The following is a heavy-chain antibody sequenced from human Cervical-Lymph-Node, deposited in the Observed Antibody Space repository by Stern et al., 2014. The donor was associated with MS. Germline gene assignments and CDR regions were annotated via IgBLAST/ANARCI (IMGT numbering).Heavy chain of an antibody. CDR2: IYYSGYT. J-gene: IGHJ4*02. D-gene: IGHD1-26*01. V-gene: IGHV4-59*08. CDR1: GESIAGYY. Sequence: VQLLESGPGLVKPSEPLSLPCTVSGESIAGYYLNWIRQPPGKGLEWVGYIYYSGYTTYNPSLKSRVTISLDTSKSHFSLKVTSVTAADTAIYYCARQKWDRDTYFEYWGQGSLVTVSS. CDR3: ARQKWDRDTYFEY.